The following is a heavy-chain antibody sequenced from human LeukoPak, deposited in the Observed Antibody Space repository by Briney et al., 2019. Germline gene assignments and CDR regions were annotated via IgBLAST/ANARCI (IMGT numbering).Heavy chain of an antibody. D-gene: IGHD5-18*01. CDR1: GGTFSSYA. V-gene: IGHV1-69*05. Sequence: SVKVSYKASGGTFSSYAISWVRQAPGQGLEWMGGIIPIFGTANYAQKFQGRVTITTDESTSTAYMELSSLRSEDTAVYYCARNSYGLEPSYDYWGQGTLVTVSS. CDR2: IIPIFGTA. J-gene: IGHJ4*02. CDR3: ARNSYGLEPSYDY.